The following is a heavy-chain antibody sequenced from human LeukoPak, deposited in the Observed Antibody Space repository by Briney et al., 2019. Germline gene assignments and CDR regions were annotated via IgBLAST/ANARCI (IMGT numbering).Heavy chain of an antibody. CDR2: IRYDGSNK. CDR3: ARDLDPLGGSPDY. D-gene: IGHD3/OR15-3a*01. V-gene: IGHV3-30*02. CDR1: GFTFSSYG. J-gene: IGHJ4*02. Sequence: GGSLRLSCAASGFTFSSYGMHWVRQAPGKGLEWVAFIRYDGSNKYYADSVKGRFTISRDNSKNTLYLQMNSLRAEDTAVYYCARDLDPLGGSPDYWGQGTLVTVSS.